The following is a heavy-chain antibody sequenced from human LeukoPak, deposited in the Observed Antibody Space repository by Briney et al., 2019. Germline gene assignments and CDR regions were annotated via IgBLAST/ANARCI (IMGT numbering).Heavy chain of an antibody. CDR1: GFTFSSYA. Sequence: PGGSLRLSCAASGFTFSSYAMNWVRQAPGKGLEWVSYISHTGSANSYADSVKGRFTISRDNAKNSLFLQMNSLRAEDTALYYCARGGITIFGVVSYMDVWGKGTTVTVSS. CDR3: ARGGITIFGVVSYMDV. V-gene: IGHV3-48*03. CDR2: ISHTGSAN. J-gene: IGHJ6*03. D-gene: IGHD3-3*01.